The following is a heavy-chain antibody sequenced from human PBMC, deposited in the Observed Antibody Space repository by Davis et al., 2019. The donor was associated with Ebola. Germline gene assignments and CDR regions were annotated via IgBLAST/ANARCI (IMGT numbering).Heavy chain of an antibody. CDR3: AIPDCSGANCYSVYIKN. V-gene: IGHV3-33*08. J-gene: IGHJ4*02. Sequence: GSLRLPCASSGFPFDDYAMPSVRQAPDKGLEWVAVIWYDGSRKYYGDSVKGRFTISRDHSNNLLYLQMNSLRAEDTAVYYCAIPDCSGANCYSVYIKNWGQGTLVTVSS. CDR1: GFPFDDYA. CDR2: IWYDGSRK. D-gene: IGHD2-15*01.